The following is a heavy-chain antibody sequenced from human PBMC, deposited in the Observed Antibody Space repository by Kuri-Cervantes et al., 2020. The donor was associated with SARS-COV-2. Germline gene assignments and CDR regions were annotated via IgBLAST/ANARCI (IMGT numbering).Heavy chain of an antibody. CDR3: AREFFGVVNGYFDY. J-gene: IGHJ4*02. CDR1: GFTFSDYY. V-gene: IGHV3-11*04. D-gene: IGHD3-3*01. Sequence: GESLKISCAASGFTFSDYYMSWIRQAPGKGLEWVSYISSSGSTIYYADSVKGRFTISRDNAKNSLYLQMNSLRAEDTAVYYCAREFFGVVNGYFDYWGQGTLVTVSS. CDR2: ISSSGSTI.